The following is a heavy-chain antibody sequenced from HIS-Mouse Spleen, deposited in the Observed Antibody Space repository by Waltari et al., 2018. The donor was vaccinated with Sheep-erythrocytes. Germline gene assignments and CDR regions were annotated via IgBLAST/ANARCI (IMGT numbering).Heavy chain of an antibody. D-gene: IGHD4-17*01. J-gene: IGHJ4*02. V-gene: IGHV3-21*01. CDR2: ISSSSSYR. CDR3: ARVAAVTTYYFDY. CDR1: GFTFSSYS. Sequence: EVQLVESGGGLVKPGGSLRLSCAASGFTFSSYSMNWVRQAPGKGLELFSAISSSSSYRYYADEVKGRFTISRDNAKNSLYLQMNSLRAEDTAVYYCARVAAVTTYYFDYWGQGTLVTVSS.